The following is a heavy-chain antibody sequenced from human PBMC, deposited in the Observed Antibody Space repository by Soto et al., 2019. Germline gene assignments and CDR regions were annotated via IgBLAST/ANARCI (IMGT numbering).Heavy chain of an antibody. J-gene: IGHJ4*02. D-gene: IGHD1-1*01. Sequence: QITLKESGPTLVKPTQTLTLTCTFSGFSLSSTRVAVGWIRQPPGKALEWLALIYWADDNRYSPFQKSRLIITTVPSHIQVVLTMTNMDPVDTATSSWSPTVVASLGYNLSYWGQGTLVTVSS. V-gene: IGHV2-5*02. CDR2: IYWADDN. CDR3: SPTVVASLGYNLSY. CDR1: GFSLSSTRVA.